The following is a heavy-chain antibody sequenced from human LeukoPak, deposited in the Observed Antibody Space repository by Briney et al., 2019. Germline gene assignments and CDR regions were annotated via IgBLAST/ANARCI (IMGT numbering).Heavy chain of an antibody. D-gene: IGHD3-3*01. V-gene: IGHV3-53*05. Sequence: GGSLRLSCAASGFTVSSNYMSWVRQAPGKGLEWVSVIYSGGSTYYADSVKGRFTISRDNSKNTLYLQMNSLRSEDTAVYYCARGSPPYDFWSGYPPTENWFDPWGQGTLVTVSS. CDR3: ARGSPPYDFWSGYPPTENWFDP. CDR1: GFTVSSNY. J-gene: IGHJ5*02. CDR2: IYSGGST.